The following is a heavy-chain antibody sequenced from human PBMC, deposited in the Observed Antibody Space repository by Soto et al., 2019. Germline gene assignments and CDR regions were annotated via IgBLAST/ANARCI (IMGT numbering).Heavy chain of an antibody. CDR1: GFTLRAYT. Sequence: GGSLRLSCAASGFTLRAYTMNWVRQSPGKGLEWVSSISISSSDRYYADSVRGRFTISRDNAKNALYLQMNSLRADDTAVYFCVRGMNPLFGGQGTLVTVSS. J-gene: IGHJ4*01. CDR2: ISISSSDR. CDR3: VRGMNPLF. V-gene: IGHV3-21*06.